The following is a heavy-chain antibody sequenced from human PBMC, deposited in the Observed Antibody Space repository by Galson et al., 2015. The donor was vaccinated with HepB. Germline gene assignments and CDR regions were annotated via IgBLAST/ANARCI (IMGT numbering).Heavy chain of an antibody. D-gene: IGHD3-22*01. V-gene: IGHV3-15*01. CDR2: IKSKTDGGTT. Sequence: SLRLSCAASGFTFSNAWMSWVRQAPGKGLEWVGRIKSKTDGGTTDYAAPVKGRFTISRDDSKNTLYLQMNSLKTEDTAVYYCTTDGDSSGYYPPFDYWGQGTLVTVSS. J-gene: IGHJ4*02. CDR1: GFTFSNAW. CDR3: TTDGDSSGYYPPFDY.